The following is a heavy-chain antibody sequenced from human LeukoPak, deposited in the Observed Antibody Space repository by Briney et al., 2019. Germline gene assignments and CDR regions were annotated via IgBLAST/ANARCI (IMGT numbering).Heavy chain of an antibody. Sequence: GGSLRLSCVASGFIFSSYSMNLVRQAPGKGLEWISHVSSSSSNIYYADSVKGRFTISRDNAKKSLFLQMNSLRAEDTAVYYCARDIGISNSWPYFDFWGRGTLVTVSS. V-gene: IGHV3-48*04. CDR3: ARDIGISNSWPYFDF. CDR1: GFIFSSYS. J-gene: IGHJ4*02. CDR2: VSSSSSNI. D-gene: IGHD6-13*01.